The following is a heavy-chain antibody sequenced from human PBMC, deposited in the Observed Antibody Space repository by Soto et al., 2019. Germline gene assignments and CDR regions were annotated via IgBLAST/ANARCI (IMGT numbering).Heavy chain of an antibody. Sequence: SETLSLTCTVSGGSISSGDYYWSWIRQPPGKGLEWIGYIYYSGSTYYNPSLKSRVTISVDTSKNQFSLKLSSVTAADTAVYYCARAQGKLELRLRYFDYWGQGTLVTVSS. V-gene: IGHV4-30-4*01. CDR3: ARAQGKLELRLRYFDY. CDR1: GGSISSGDYY. J-gene: IGHJ4*02. D-gene: IGHD1-7*01. CDR2: IYYSGST.